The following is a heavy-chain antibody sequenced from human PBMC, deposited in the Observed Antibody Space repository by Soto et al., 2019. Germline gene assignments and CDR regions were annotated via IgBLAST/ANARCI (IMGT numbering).Heavy chain of an antibody. CDR2: ISAYNGNT. CDR1: GYTFTIYG. CDR3: ARVGFPEVPGSDY. V-gene: IGHV1-18*01. D-gene: IGHD3-16*01. Sequence: ASVKVSCKASGYTFTIYGINWVRQAPGQGLEWMGWISAYNGNTNYAQKLQGRVTMTTDTSTSTVYMELSSLRSEDTAVYYCARVGFPEVPGSDYWGQGTLVTVSS. J-gene: IGHJ4*02.